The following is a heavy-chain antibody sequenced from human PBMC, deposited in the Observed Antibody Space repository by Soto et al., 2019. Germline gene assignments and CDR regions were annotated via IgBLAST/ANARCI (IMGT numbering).Heavy chain of an antibody. CDR2: ISGYNGNT. J-gene: IGHJ4*02. Sequence: QVQLVQSGGEVKKPGASVKVSCTASGYTFITYGIGWVRQAPGQGLEWMGWISGYNGNTNYAQKLQGRVTMTTDTSTSTAYMELRSLRSDDTAVYYCARDMASVDTAMVSFDYWGQGTLVTVSS. CDR1: GYTFITYG. CDR3: ARDMASVDTAMVSFDY. D-gene: IGHD5-18*01. V-gene: IGHV1-18*01.